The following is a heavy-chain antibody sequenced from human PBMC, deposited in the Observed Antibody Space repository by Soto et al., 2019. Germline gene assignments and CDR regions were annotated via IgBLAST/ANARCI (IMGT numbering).Heavy chain of an antibody. CDR1: GFTFSSYG. CDR3: ARTHIVGGTGQFDP. V-gene: IGHV3-48*02. Sequence: EEPLVESGGGLVQPGGSLRLSCVASGFTFSSYGMNWVRQAPGKGLEWVSYVRSSSSTIYYADSVKGRFTISRDNAKNSLFLQMNSRGDEDTSVYDCARTHIVGGTGQFDPGGQGTLVTVSP. D-gene: IGHD1-26*01. CDR2: VRSSSSTI. J-gene: IGHJ5*02.